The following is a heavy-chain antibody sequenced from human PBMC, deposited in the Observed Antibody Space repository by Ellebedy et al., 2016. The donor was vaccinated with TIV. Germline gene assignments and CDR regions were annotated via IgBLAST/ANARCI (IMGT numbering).Heavy chain of an antibody. CDR3: ARRITGTYGDDALDI. D-gene: IGHD1-20*01. J-gene: IGHJ3*02. V-gene: IGHV3-53*01. CDR2: IHTGGDT. Sequence: GGSLRLSCAASGFTVSYTYTSWVRQAPGKGLEWVSVIHTGGDTYYADSVKGRFTISRDSSKNTLYLQMNSLRAEDTAVYYCARRITGTYGDDALDIWGQGTMVTVSS. CDR1: GFTVSYTY.